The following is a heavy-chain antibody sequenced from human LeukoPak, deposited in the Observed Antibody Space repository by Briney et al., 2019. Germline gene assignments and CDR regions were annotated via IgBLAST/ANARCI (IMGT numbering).Heavy chain of an antibody. D-gene: IGHD6-19*01. CDR2: IYYSGST. V-gene: IGHV4-31*03. J-gene: IGHJ4*02. CDR3: ARDLSSIAVAGTWSVFDY. CDR1: GGSISSGGYY. Sequence: PSETLSLTCTVSGGSISSGGYYWGWIRQHPGKGLEWIGYIYYSGSTYHNPFLKSRVTISVDTSKNQFSLKLSSVTAADTAVYYCARDLSSIAVAGTWSVFDYWGQGTLVTVSS.